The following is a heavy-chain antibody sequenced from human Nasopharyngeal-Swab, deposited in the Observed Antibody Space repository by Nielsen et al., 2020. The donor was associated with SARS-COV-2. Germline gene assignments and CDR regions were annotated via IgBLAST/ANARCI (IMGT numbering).Heavy chain of an antibody. J-gene: IGHJ4*02. V-gene: IGHV1-18*01. CDR2: ISAYNANT. D-gene: IGHD6-19*01. Sequence: ASVKVSCKAFGYTFTSYGISWVRQAPGQGLEWMGWISAYNANTKNAQKLQGRVTMTTDTSTSTAYMELRGLRSDDTAVYYCARDDRITSGSLFDYWGQGTLVTVSS. CDR1: GYTFTSYG. CDR3: ARDDRITSGSLFDY.